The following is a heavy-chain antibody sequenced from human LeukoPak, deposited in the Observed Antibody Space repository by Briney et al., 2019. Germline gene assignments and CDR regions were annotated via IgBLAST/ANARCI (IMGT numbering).Heavy chain of an antibody. CDR3: AGRLKGYSYGYSY. D-gene: IGHD5-18*01. V-gene: IGHV4-59*01. CDR1: GGSISSYY. Sequence: SETLSLTCTVSGGSISSYYWSWIRQPPGKGLEWIGYIYYSGSTNYNPSLKSRVTISVDTSKNQFSLKLSSVTAADTAVYYCAGRLKGYSYGYSYWGQGTLVTVSS. J-gene: IGHJ4*02. CDR2: IYYSGST.